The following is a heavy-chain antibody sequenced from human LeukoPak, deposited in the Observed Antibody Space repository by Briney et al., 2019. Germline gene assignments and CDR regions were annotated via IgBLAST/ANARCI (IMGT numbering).Heavy chain of an antibody. CDR3: ARDDWLLRDTDAFDI. D-gene: IGHD3-9*01. CDR2: IYYSGST. CDR1: GGSISSYY. J-gene: IGHJ3*02. V-gene: IGHV4-59*08. Sequence: SETLSLTCTVSGGSISSYYWSWIRRPPGKGLEWIGYIYYSGSTNYNPSLKSRVTISVDTSKNQFSLKLSSVTAADTAVSYCARDDWLLRDTDAFDIWGQGTMVTVSS.